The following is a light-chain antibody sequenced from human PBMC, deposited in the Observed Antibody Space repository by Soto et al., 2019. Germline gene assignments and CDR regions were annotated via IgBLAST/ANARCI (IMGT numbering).Light chain of an antibody. J-gene: IGLJ1*01. CDR3: CSLTTSHTYV. CDR2: EVS. Sequence: QSVRTQPASVSGCPGQSITISCTGTSSDVGGYNYVSWYQQHPGKAPKLMIYEVSNRPSGVSNRFSGSKSGNTASLTISGLQAEDEADYYCCSLTTSHTYVFGSGTKVTVL. CDR1: SSDVGGYNY. V-gene: IGLV2-14*01.